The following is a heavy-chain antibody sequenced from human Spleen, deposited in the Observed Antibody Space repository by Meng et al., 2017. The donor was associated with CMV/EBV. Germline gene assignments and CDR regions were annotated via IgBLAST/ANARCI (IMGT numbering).Heavy chain of an antibody. J-gene: IGHJ3*02. CDR2: INGKGRSI. D-gene: IGHD2-2*01. CDR1: GFTFGDYG. V-gene: IGHV3-20*04. Sequence: GGSLRLSCAASGFTFGDYGMGWVRQAPGKGLEWVSGINGKGRSIGYADSVKGRFTISRDNSKNTLYLQMNSLRAEDTAVYYCAKDGLADIVVVDAFDIWGQGTMVTVSS. CDR3: AKDGLADIVVVDAFDI.